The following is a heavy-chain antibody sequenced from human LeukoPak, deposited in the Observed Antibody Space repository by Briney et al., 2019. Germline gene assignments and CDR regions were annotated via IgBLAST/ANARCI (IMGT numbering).Heavy chain of an antibody. D-gene: IGHD4-17*01. CDR2: IRCDGSNK. CDR3: AKEQAGSGDYELGL. CDR1: GFTFSSYS. V-gene: IGHV3-30*02. J-gene: IGHJ4*02. Sequence: PGGSLRLSCAASGFTFSSYSMNWVRQAPGKGLEWVAFIRCDGSNKYYADSVKGRFTISRDTSKNTLYLQMNSLRAEDTAVYYCAKEQAGSGDYELGLWGQGTLVTVSS.